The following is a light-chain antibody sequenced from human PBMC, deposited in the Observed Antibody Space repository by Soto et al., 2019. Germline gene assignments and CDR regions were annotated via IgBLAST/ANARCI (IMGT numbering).Light chain of an antibody. Sequence: DIQMTQSPSSLCASIGDRVTITCRASQSISNYLNWYQQKPGKAPKLLIYAASNLQSGVPSRFSGSGSGTYFSLTISSLQPEDLATYYCQQSYSSPPITFGQGTRLEIK. CDR2: AAS. V-gene: IGKV1-39*01. CDR3: QQSYSSPPIT. J-gene: IGKJ5*01. CDR1: QSISNY.